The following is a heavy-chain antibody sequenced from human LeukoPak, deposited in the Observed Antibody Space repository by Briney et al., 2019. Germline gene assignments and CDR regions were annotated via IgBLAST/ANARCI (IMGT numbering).Heavy chain of an antibody. CDR2: INSDGSST. V-gene: IGHV3-74*01. Sequence: SGGSLRLSCAASGFTFSSYWMHCVRQAPGKGLVWVSRINSDGSSTNYADSVKGRFTISRDNAKNTLYVQMNGVRVEDTAVYYCARGGFGRPNAFDIWGQGTMVTVSS. CDR3: ARGGFGRPNAFDI. D-gene: IGHD3-16*01. J-gene: IGHJ3*02. CDR1: GFTFSSYW.